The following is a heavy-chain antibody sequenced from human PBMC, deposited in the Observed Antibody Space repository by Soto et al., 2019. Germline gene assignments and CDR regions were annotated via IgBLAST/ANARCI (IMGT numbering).Heavy chain of an antibody. CDR3: ARRERYYGSPGWFDP. V-gene: IGHV4-39*01. D-gene: IGHD3-10*01. Sequence: SETLSLTCSVSGGSIGSFTYYWGWIRQPPGKGLEWIGTVYYNEKTYYNPSLKGRVTITVDTAKNQFSLNLRSVTAADTAMYFCARRERYYGSPGWFDPWGPGTLVTVSS. J-gene: IGHJ5*02. CDR1: GGSIGSFTYY. CDR2: VYYNEKT.